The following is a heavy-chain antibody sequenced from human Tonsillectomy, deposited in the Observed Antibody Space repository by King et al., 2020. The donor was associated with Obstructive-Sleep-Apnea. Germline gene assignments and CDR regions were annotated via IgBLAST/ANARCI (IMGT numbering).Heavy chain of an antibody. CDR1: GGSFSGYY. CDR3: ASLDLTYYYDSSGYYPSPTDY. D-gene: IGHD3-22*01. CDR2: INHSGST. J-gene: IGHJ4*02. Sequence: VQLQQWGAGLLKPSETLSLTCAVYGGSFSGYYWSWIRQPPGKGLEWIGEINHSGSTNYNPSLKSRVTISVDTSKNKFSLKLSSVTAADTAVYYCASLDLTYYYDSSGYYPSPTDYWGQGTLVTVSS. V-gene: IGHV4-34*01.